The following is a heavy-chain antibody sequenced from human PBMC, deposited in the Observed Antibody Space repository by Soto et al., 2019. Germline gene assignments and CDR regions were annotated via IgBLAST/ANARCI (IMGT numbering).Heavy chain of an antibody. Sequence: SETLSLTCAVYGGSFSGYYWSWIRQPPGKGLEWIGEINHSGSTNYNPSLKSRVTISVDTSKNQFSLKLSSVTAADTAVYYCARGQNFWSGYYVRFYYYYMDVWGKGTTVTVSS. CDR2: INHSGST. V-gene: IGHV4-34*01. CDR1: GGSFSGYY. J-gene: IGHJ6*03. D-gene: IGHD3-3*01. CDR3: ARGQNFWSGYYVRFYYYYMDV.